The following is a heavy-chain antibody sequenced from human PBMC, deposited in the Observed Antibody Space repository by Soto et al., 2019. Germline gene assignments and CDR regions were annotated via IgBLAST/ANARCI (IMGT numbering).Heavy chain of an antibody. J-gene: IGHJ6*02. CDR2: IYHSGST. Sequence: PSETLSLTCAVSGYSISSGYYWGCLRQPQGKGLEWIGSIYHSGSTYYNPSLKSRVTISVDTSKNQFSLKLSSVTAADTAVYYCARDHREDYGASGYYCYGRDVWGQGTTVIVCS. V-gene: IGHV4-38-2*02. CDR1: GYSISSGYY. CDR3: ARDHREDYGASGYYCYGRDV. D-gene: IGHD4-17*01.